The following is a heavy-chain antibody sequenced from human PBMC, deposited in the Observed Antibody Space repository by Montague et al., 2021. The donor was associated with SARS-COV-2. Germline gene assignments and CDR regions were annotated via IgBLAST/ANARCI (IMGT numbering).Heavy chain of an antibody. CDR2: XDWXDDK. D-gene: IGHD3-3*01. CDR3: ARSFSIFGVVIIPAYFDY. Sequence: PALVKPTQTLTLTCPFSGFSLSTSGMCVSWIRQPPGKALEWLALXDWXDDKYYSTSLKTRLTISKDTSKNQVVLTMTNMDPVDTATYYCARSFSIFGVVIIPAYFDYWGRGTLGTVSS. V-gene: IGHV2-70*01. J-gene: IGHJ4*02. CDR1: GFSLSTSGMC.